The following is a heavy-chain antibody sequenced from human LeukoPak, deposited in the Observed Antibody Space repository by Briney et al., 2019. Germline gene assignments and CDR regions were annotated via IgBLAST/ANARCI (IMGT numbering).Heavy chain of an antibody. D-gene: IGHD2-2*01. Sequence: PGGSLRLSCAASGFTVSSNYMSWVRQAPGKGLEWVSVIYSCGSTYYADSVKGRFTISRDNSKNTLYLQINSLRAEDTAVYYCARVRNGGYCSGTSYEFDYWGQGTLVTVSS. CDR3: ARVRNGGYCSGTSYEFDY. V-gene: IGHV3-66*03. CDR1: GFTVSSNY. J-gene: IGHJ4*02. CDR2: IYSCGST.